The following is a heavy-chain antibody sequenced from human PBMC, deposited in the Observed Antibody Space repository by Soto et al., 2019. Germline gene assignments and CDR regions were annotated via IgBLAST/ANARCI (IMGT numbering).Heavy chain of an antibody. D-gene: IGHD3-9*01. J-gene: IGHJ6*02. Sequence: KSRVTISVDTSKNQFSLKLSSVTAADTAVYYCAREYYDILTGKSGMDVWGQGTTVTVSS. V-gene: IGHV4-59*01. CDR3: AREYYDILTGKSGMDV.